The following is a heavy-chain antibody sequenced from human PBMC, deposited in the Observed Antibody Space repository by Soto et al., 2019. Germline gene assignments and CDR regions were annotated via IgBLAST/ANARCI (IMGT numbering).Heavy chain of an antibody. J-gene: IGHJ4*02. CDR1: GYTFTSYY. Sequence: QVQLVQSGAEVKKPGASVKVSCKASGYTFTSYYMHWVRQAPGQGLEWMGIINPSGGCTSYAQKFQGRVTMTRDTSTSTVYMELSSLRSEDTAVYYCARGYDFWSGYPPWFDYWGQGTLVTVSS. CDR3: ARGYDFWSGYPPWFDY. CDR2: INPSGGCT. D-gene: IGHD3-3*01. V-gene: IGHV1-46*01.